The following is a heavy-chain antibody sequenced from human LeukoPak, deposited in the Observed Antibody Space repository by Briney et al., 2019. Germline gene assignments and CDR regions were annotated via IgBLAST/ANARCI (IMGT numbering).Heavy chain of an antibody. Sequence: GGSLRLSCAAPGFTFSNYWMHWVRQAPGKGLVWVSRFNPDGSSTTYADSVRGRFTISRYNAKNTLYLQMNSLRAEDTAVYYCACTADTAMVFDHWGQGTLVTVSS. CDR2: FNPDGSST. CDR1: GFTFSNYW. CDR3: ACTADTAMVFDH. D-gene: IGHD5-18*01. V-gene: IGHV3-74*01. J-gene: IGHJ4*02.